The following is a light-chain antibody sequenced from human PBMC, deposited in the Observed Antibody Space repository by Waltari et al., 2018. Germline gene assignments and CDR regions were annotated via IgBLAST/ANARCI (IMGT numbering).Light chain of an antibody. V-gene: IGLV1-44*01. CDR1: SSNIGRNP. CDR2: SNH. J-gene: IGLJ2*01. Sequence: QSVLTQPPSASGTPGQRVTISCSGSSSNIGRNPVNWYQQLPGTAPKLLIHSNHQRPSGCPDRFSVSKSGTSASLAISVLQSEDEADYYCATWDASLTGWVFGGGTKLTVL. CDR3: ATWDASLTGWV.